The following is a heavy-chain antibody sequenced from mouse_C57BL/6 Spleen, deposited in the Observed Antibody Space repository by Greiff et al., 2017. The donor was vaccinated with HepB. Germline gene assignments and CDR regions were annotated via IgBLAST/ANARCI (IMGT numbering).Heavy chain of an antibody. CDR1: GYAFSSYW. Sequence: QVHVKQSGAELVKPGASVKISCKASGYAFSSYWMNWVKQRPGKGLEWIGQIYPGDGDTNYNGKFKGKATLTADKSSSTAYMQLSSLTSEDSAVYFCAREGAYGNYENWFAYWGQGTLVTVSA. CDR3: AREGAYGNYENWFAY. V-gene: IGHV1-80*01. CDR2: IYPGDGDT. D-gene: IGHD2-10*02. J-gene: IGHJ3*01.